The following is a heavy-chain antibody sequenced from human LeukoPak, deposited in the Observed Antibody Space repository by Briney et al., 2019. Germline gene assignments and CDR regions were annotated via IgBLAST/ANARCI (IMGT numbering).Heavy chain of an antibody. V-gene: IGHV3-7*03. CDR3: ARWQWLGGRPYCFDY. CDR2: IKQDGSEK. CDR1: GFTFSSYW. D-gene: IGHD6-19*01. Sequence: GGSLRLSCAASGFTFSSYWMSWVRQAPGKGLEWVANIKQDGSEKYYVDSVKGRFTISRDNAKNSLYLQMNSLRAEDTAVYYCARWQWLGGRPYCFDYWGQGTLVTVSS. J-gene: IGHJ4*02.